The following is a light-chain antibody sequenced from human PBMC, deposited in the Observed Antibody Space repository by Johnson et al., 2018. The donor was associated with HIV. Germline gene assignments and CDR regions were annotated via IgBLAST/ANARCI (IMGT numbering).Light chain of an antibody. CDR2: DNN. J-gene: IGLJ1*01. CDR3: GTWDSSLSAYV. CDR1: SSNIGNNY. V-gene: IGLV1-51*01. Sequence: QSVLTQPPSVSAAPGQKVTISCSGSSSNIGNNYVSWYQQLPGTAPKLLIYDNNKRPSGIPDRFSGSKSGTSATLGITGLTTGDEADYYCGTWDSSLSAYVVGTGTKVTVL.